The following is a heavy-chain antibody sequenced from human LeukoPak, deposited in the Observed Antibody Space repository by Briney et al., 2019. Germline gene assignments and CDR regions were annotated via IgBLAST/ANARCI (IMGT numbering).Heavy chain of an antibody. V-gene: IGHV3-30*18. CDR2: ISSDGSNK. J-gene: IGHJ5*02. D-gene: IGHD3-22*01. Sequence: GGPLRLSCAASGFTFSDYDMHWVRQAPGKGLEWVAVISSDGSNKYYADSVKGRFTISRDTSKNTLYLQMNSLRPEDTAVYYCAKNSDFDSSGLSPWGQGTMVTVSS. CDR3: AKNSDFDSSGLSP. CDR1: GFTFSDYD.